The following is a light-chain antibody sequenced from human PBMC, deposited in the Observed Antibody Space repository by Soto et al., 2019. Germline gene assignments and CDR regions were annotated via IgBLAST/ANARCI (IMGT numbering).Light chain of an antibody. CDR1: QSISSW. V-gene: IGKV1-5*03. Sequence: DIQMTQSPSTLSASVGDRVTITCRASQSISSWLAWYQQKPGKAPKLLIYKASSLESGVPSRFSGSGSGTEFTLTISSLQPDDFATYYCQQYNSYITFGPGTKVDI. CDR3: QQYNSYIT. CDR2: KAS. J-gene: IGKJ3*01.